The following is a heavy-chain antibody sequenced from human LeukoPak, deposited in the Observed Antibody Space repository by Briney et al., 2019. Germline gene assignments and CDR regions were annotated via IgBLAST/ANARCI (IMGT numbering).Heavy chain of an antibody. CDR3: AVLQSHRPLDY. V-gene: IGHV4-4*02. D-gene: IGHD2/OR15-2a*01. Sequence: SETLSLTCAVSGGSISSSNWWSWVRQPPGKGLEWIGEIYHSGSTNYNPSLKSRVTISVDKSKNQFSLKLSSVTAADTAVYFCAVLQSHRPLDYWGQGTLVTVSS. J-gene: IGHJ4*02. CDR1: GGSISSSNW. CDR2: IYHSGST.